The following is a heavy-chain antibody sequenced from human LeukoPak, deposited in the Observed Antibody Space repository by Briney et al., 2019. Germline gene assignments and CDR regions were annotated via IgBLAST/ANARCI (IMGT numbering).Heavy chain of an antibody. CDR2: IIPIFGTA. CDR3: ASIVGFGSSSYWFDP. V-gene: IGHV1-69*13. CDR1: GGTFSSYA. D-gene: IGHD6-13*01. J-gene: IGHJ5*02. Sequence: VASVKVSCKASGGTFSSYAISWVRQAPGQGLEWMGGIIPIFGTANYAQKFQGRVTITADESTSTAYMEPSSLRSEDTAVYYCASIVGFGSSSYWFDPWGQGTLVTVSS.